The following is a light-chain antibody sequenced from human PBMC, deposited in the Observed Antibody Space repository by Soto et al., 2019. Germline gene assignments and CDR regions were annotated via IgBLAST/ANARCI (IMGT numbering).Light chain of an antibody. Sequence: AIRMTQSPSSLSASTGDRVTITCRASQGISSYLAWYQQKPGKAPKLLIYAASTLQSGVPSRFSGSGSGTDFTLTINSLQPEDFGTYSCQQSYSTPTFGQGTKVEIK. CDR2: AAS. CDR1: QGISSY. J-gene: IGKJ1*01. CDR3: QQSYSTPT. V-gene: IGKV1-8*01.